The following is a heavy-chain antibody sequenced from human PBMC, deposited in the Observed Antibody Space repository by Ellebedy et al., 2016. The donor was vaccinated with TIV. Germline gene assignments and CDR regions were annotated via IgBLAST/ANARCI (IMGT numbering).Heavy chain of an antibody. Sequence: ASVKVSXKASGYTFTSYDINWVRQATGQGLEWMGWMNPNSGNTGYAQKFQGRVTMTRNTSISTAYMELSSLRSEDTAVYYCARDSYSSSWYEEYYFDYWGQGTLITVSS. CDR3: ARDSYSSSWYEEYYFDY. J-gene: IGHJ4*02. D-gene: IGHD6-13*01. V-gene: IGHV1-8*01. CDR1: GYTFTSYD. CDR2: MNPNSGNT.